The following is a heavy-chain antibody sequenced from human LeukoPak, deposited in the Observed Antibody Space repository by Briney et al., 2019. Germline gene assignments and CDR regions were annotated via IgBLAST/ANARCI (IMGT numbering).Heavy chain of an antibody. D-gene: IGHD3-3*01. CDR1: GGSISSYY. J-gene: IGHJ4*02. CDR2: IYYSGST. CDR3: ARESFDFWSGYYFGY. V-gene: IGHV4-59*12. Sequence: SETLSLTCTVSGGSISSYYWSWIRQPPGKGLEWIGYIYYSGSTYYNPSLKSRVTISVDTSKNQFSLKLSSVTAADTAVYYCARESFDFWSGYYFGYWGQGTLVTVSS.